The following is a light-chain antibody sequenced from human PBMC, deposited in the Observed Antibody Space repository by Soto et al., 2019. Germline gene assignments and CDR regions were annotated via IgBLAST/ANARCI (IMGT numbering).Light chain of an antibody. CDR3: SSYTSDITQV. CDR2: EVT. CDR1: SSDIGIYKY. J-gene: IGLJ3*02. Sequence: QSALTQPASVSGSPGQSIAISCTGSSSDIGIYKYVSWYQQHPGKVPKLIIYEVTNRPSGVSNRFSGSKSGNTASLTISGLQAEDEAYYYCSSYTSDITQVFGGGTKLTVL. V-gene: IGLV2-14*01.